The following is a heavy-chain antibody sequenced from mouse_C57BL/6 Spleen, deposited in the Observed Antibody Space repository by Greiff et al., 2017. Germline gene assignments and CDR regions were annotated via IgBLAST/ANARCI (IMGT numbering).Heavy chain of an antibody. V-gene: IGHV5-4*01. D-gene: IGHD3-2*02. CDR1: GFTFSSYA. Sequence: DVKLVESGGGLVKPGGSLKLSCAASGFTFSSYAMSWVRQTPEKRLEWVATISDGGSYTYYPDNVKGRFTISRDNAKNNLYLQMSHLKSEDTAMYYCARDRQLRLPYFDYWGQGTTLTVSS. CDR2: ISDGGSYT. J-gene: IGHJ2*01. CDR3: ARDRQLRLPYFDY.